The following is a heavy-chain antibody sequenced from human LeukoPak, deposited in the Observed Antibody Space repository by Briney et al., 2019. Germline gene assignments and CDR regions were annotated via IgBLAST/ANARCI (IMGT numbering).Heavy chain of an antibody. CDR2: IYYSGST. CDR1: GGSISSYH. V-gene: IGHV4-59*08. Sequence: SETLSLTCSVSGGSISSYHWNWIRQPPGKGLEWIGYIYYSGSTNYNPSLKSRVTISVDTSKNQFSLKLSSVTAADTAVYYCARHVTAYYYDSSVGAFDIWGQGTMVTVSS. J-gene: IGHJ3*02. CDR3: ARHVTAYYYDSSVGAFDI. D-gene: IGHD3-22*01.